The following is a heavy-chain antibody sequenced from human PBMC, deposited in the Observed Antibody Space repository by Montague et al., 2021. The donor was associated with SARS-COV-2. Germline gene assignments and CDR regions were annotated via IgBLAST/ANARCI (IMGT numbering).Heavy chain of an antibody. J-gene: IGHJ4*02. Sequence: SETLSLTCTVSGGSISNSNYYWCWIRQPPGKGLEWIGSVYYSGNTYHNPSLKSRVSMSVDTTKNQFSLTLNSVTAADTAVYYCARGPSRLATQEFYFGYWGQGTLVSVSS. CDR2: VYYSGNT. V-gene: IGHV4-39*07. CDR1: GGSISNSNYY. D-gene: IGHD5-24*01. CDR3: ARGPSRLATQEFYFGY.